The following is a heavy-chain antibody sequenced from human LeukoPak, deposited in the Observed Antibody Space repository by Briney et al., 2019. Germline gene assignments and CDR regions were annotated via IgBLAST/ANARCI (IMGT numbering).Heavy chain of an antibody. J-gene: IGHJ4*02. CDR2: IKPDGSEK. Sequence: GGSLRLSCVASGFTFSRHHMNWVRQTPGKGLESVATIKPDGSEKYYVDSVKGRFTIFRDNAKSSLYLQMNSLRAEDTGVYFCARMSSYCDYWGQGTLVTVSS. V-gene: IGHV3-7*01. CDR1: GFTFSRHH. CDR3: ARMSSYCDY. D-gene: IGHD2-2*01.